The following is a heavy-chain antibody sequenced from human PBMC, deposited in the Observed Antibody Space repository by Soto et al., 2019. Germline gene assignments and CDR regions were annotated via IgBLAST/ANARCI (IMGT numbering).Heavy chain of an antibody. V-gene: IGHV1-69*19. J-gene: IGHJ4*02. D-gene: IGHD3-10*01. CDR1: GGTCNTYA. Sequence: QVQLVQSGAEMKKPGSSVKVSCQSSGGTCNTYAMNWVRQAPGQGPEWMGDISPMFGAANYAPKFHGRVTITADESTGTSYMQLSSLTSEDTALYFCAREVQVHTPAFVYWGQGTLVTVSS. CDR3: AREVQVHTPAFVY. CDR2: ISPMFGAA.